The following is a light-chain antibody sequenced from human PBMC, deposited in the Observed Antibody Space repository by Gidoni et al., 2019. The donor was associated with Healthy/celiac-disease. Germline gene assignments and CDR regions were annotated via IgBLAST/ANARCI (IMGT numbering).Light chain of an antibody. CDR2: GKN. Sequence: SSELTQTPAVSVALGQTVRITCQGDSLRSYYASWYQQKPGQAPVLVIYGKNNRPSGIPDRFSGSSSGNTASLTITGAQAEDEADYYCNSRDSSGNLFGGGTKLTVL. V-gene: IGLV3-19*01. CDR3: NSRDSSGNL. J-gene: IGLJ2*01. CDR1: SLRSYY.